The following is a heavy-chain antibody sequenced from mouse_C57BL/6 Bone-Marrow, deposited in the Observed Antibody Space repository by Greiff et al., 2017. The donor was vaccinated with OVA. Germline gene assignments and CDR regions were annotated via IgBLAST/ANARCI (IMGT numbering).Heavy chain of an antibody. V-gene: IGHV1-81*01. D-gene: IGHD1-1*01. CDR2: IYPRSGNT. Sequence: QVQLQQSGAELARPGASVKLSCKASGYTFTSYGISWVKQRTGQGLEWIGEIYPRSGNTYYNEKFKGKATLTADKSSSTAYMELRSLTSEDSAVYFCARPSLYYYGSSYGFAYWGQGTLVTVSA. CDR1: GYTFTSYG. J-gene: IGHJ3*01. CDR3: ARPSLYYYGSSYGFAY.